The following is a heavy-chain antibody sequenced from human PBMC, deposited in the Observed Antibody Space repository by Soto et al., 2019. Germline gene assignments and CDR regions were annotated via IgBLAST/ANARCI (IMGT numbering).Heavy chain of an antibody. CDR2: IYWDDDK. J-gene: IGHJ4*02. D-gene: IGHD6-13*01. V-gene: IGHV2-5*02. Sequence: QITLKESGPTLVKPTQTLTLTCTFSGFSFSTSAVGVGWIRQPPGKALEWLALIYWDDDKRYSPSLKSRLTITKDTSRNQVVVTMTNTDPVDTATYYCAHVYWAASGTRYYFDYWGQGTLVTVSS. CDR3: AHVYWAASGTRYYFDY. CDR1: GFSFSTSAVG.